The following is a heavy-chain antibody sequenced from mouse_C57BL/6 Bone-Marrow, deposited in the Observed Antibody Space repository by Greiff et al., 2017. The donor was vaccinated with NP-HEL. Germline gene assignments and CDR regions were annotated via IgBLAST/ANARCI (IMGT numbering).Heavy chain of an antibody. Sequence: DVKLQESGGGLVKPGGSLKLSCAASGFTFSDYGMHWVRQAPEKGLEWVAYISSGSSTIYYADTVKGRFTISRDNAKNTLFLQMTSLRSEDTAMYYCARMRGRKIWKLGFDYWGKGTLVTVSA. J-gene: IGHJ3*01. CDR3: ARMRGRKIWKLGFDY. V-gene: IGHV5-17*01. CDR2: ISSGSSTI. CDR1: GFTFSDYG. D-gene: IGHD2-1*01.